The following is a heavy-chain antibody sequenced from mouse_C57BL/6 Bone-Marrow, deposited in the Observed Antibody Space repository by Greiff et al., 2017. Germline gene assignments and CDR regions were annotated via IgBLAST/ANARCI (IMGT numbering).Heavy chain of an antibody. Sequence: VQLQQPGAELVKPGASVKMSCKASGYTFTSYWITWVKPRPGQGLEWIGDIYPGSGSTNYNEKFKSKATLTVDTSSSTAYMQLSSLTSEDSAVYYCARNDGYLAWFAYWGQGTLVTVSA. CDR3: ARNDGYLAWFAY. J-gene: IGHJ3*01. V-gene: IGHV1-55*01. CDR2: IYPGSGST. D-gene: IGHD2-3*01. CDR1: GYTFTSYW.